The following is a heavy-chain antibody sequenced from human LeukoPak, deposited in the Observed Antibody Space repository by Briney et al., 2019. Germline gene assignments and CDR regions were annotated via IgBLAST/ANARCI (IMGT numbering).Heavy chain of an antibody. CDR2: IYSGGAT. V-gene: IGHV3-53*01. Sequence: GGSLRLSCAASGFSVSTNYMTWVRQAPGKGLEWVSVIYSGGATYYADSVKGRFTISIDNFKKTLFLQMNSLRDEDTAVYYCARDLERGIPKYIFDYWGQGTLLMVSS. J-gene: IGHJ4*02. CDR3: ARDLERGIPKYIFDY. D-gene: IGHD1-1*01. CDR1: GFSVSTNY.